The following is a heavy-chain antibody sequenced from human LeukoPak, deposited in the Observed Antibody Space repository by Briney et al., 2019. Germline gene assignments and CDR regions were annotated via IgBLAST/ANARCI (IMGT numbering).Heavy chain of an antibody. CDR3: AKDFPASGWRGFDS. V-gene: IGHV3-23*01. Sequence: GGSLRLSCAASGFTFSTSAMTWVRQAPGKGLEWVSAISGGVSGGVTFYADSVKGRFTISKDNSRNTLLLQMNSLRVEDTALYYCAKDFPASGWRGFDSWGQGTLVTVSS. CDR1: GFTFSTSA. CDR2: ISGGVSGGVT. J-gene: IGHJ4*02. D-gene: IGHD6-19*01.